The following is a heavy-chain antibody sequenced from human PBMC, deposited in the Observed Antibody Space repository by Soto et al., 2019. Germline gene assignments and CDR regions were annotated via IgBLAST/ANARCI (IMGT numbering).Heavy chain of an antibody. Sequence: ASVKVSCKVSGYTLTELSMHWVRQAPGKGLEWMGGFDPEDGETIYAQKFQGRVTMTEDTSTDTAYMELSSLRSEDTAVYYCATLTPESYCSSTSCYKDYYYYMDVWGKGTTVTVSS. CDR3: ATLTPESYCSSTSCYKDYYYYMDV. CDR1: GYTLTELS. D-gene: IGHD2-2*02. V-gene: IGHV1-24*01. J-gene: IGHJ6*03. CDR2: FDPEDGET.